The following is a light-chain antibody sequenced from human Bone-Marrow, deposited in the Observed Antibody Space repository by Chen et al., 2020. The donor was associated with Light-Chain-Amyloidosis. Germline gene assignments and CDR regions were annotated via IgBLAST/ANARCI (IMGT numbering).Light chain of an antibody. V-gene: IGKV1-39*01. CDR2: LSS. CDR1: QSITTY. CDR3: QQSYTNTRT. Sequence: DIQMTQSPSSLSPSVGDRVPITCRASQSITTYLNWYQQKPGKAPNLLIYLSSSLQSGVPARFSSSGSGTEFTLTITSLQPEDFATYYCQQSYTNTRTFGQGTKLEIK. J-gene: IGKJ2*02.